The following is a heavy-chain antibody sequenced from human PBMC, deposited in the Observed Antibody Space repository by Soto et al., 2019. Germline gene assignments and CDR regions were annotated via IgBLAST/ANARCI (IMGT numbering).Heavy chain of an antibody. D-gene: IGHD1-26*01. Sequence: LRLSCAASGFTFSSYVMHWVRRAPGKGLEWMAVIAYDGNNKYYADSVRGRFTISRDNSKNTLFLQMNSLRVADTAVYYCARVGGSYYGSWDYWGQGTLVTVSS. V-gene: IGHV3-30-3*01. J-gene: IGHJ4*02. CDR1: GFTFSSYV. CDR3: ARVGGSYYGSWDY. CDR2: IAYDGNNK.